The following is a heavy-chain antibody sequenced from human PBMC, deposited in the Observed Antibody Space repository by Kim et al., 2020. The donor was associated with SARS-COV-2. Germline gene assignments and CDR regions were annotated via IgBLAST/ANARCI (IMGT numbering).Heavy chain of an antibody. D-gene: IGHD3-22*01. CDR1: GGSISSYY. CDR3: ARVATMKQGGWFDP. Sequence: SETLSLTCTVSGGSISSYYWSWIRQPPGKGLEWIGYIYYSGSTNYNPSLKSRVTISVDTSKNQFSLKLSSVTAADTAVYYCARVATMKQGGWFDPWGQGTLVTVSS. J-gene: IGHJ5*02. CDR2: IYYSGST. V-gene: IGHV4-59*01.